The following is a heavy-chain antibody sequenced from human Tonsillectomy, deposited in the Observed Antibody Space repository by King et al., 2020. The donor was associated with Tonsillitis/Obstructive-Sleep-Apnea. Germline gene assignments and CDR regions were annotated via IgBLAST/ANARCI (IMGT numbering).Heavy chain of an antibody. J-gene: IGHJ6*03. CDR3: AGGGGGISTIFGVVIHNYYYYYYMDV. CDR1: GGSISSYY. Sequence: QLQESGPGLVKPSETLSLTCTVSGGSISSYYWSWIRQPPGKGLEWIGYIYYSGSTNYNPSLKSRGTISVDTSKNQFSLKLSSVTAADTDVYYCAGGGGGISTIFGVVIHNYYYYYYMDVWGKGTTVTVSS. CDR2: IYYSGST. D-gene: IGHD3-3*01. V-gene: IGHV4-59*01.